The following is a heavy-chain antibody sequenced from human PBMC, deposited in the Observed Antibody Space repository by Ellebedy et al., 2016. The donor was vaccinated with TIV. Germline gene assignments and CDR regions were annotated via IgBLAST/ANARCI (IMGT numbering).Heavy chain of an antibody. CDR2: TYSSGVT. D-gene: IGHD4-17*01. V-gene: IGHV4-59*01. CDR1: GGSITRSF. J-gene: IGHJ6*02. Sequence: SETLSLXCSVSGGSITRSFWTWIRQPPGQGLEWIGYTYSSGVTNYNLSLKTRVTISVDTSKTHLSLRLTSVTAADTAVYYCARSVPGVGYYGASSRVYGMDVWGPGTTVFVSS. CDR3: ARSVPGVGYYGASSRVYGMDV.